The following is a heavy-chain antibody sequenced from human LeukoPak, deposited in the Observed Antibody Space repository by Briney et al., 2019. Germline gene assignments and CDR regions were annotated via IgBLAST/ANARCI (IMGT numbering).Heavy chain of an antibody. CDR2: INHSGST. CDR3: ARGLAAAAGDY. J-gene: IGHJ4*02. V-gene: IGHV4-34*09. CDR1: GGSFSGYY. Sequence: SETLSLTCAVYGGSFSGYYWSWIRQPPGKGLEWIGEINHSGSTYYNPSPKSRVTISVDTSKNQFSLKLSSVTAADTAVYYCARGLAAAAGDYWGQGTLVTVSS. D-gene: IGHD6-13*01.